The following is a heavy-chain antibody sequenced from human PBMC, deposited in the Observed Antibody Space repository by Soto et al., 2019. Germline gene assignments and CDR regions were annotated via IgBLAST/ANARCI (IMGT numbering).Heavy chain of an antibody. Sequence: QVQLQESGPGLVKPSGTLSLTCAVSGGSISSSDWWTWVRQSPGKGLEYIGEISHSGTSNSNPSLKSPVPLSVDKSKNHSSLTLTSVTAAATAVYYCARVVLTITRGAFDAWGQGTLVIVSS. CDR2: ISHSGTS. CDR1: GGSISSSDW. V-gene: IGHV4-4*02. J-gene: IGHJ3*01. D-gene: IGHD3-9*01. CDR3: ARVVLTITRGAFDA.